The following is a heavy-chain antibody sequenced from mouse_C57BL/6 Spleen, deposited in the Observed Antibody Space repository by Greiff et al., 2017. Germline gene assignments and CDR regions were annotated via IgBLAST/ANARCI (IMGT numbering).Heavy chain of an antibody. Sequence: EVQLQQSGPELVKPGASVKMSCKASGYTFTDYNMHWVKQSHGKSLEWIGYINPNNGGTSYNQKFKGKATLTVNKSSGTAYMELRSLTSEDSAVYYCARFSIYGTSPYFDCWGKGTTLTVSS. V-gene: IGHV1-22*01. CDR1: GYTFTDYN. CDR2: INPNNGGT. J-gene: IGHJ2*01. D-gene: IGHD1-1*01. CDR3: ARFSIYGTSPYFDC.